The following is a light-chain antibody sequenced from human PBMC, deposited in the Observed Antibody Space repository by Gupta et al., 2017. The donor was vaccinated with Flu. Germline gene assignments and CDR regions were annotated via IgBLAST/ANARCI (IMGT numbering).Light chain of an antibody. J-gene: IGLJ3*02. V-gene: IGLV1-44*01. CDR2: TNS. CDR1: NSNIGTNT. CDR3: AAWDYSLNGWV. Sequence: QSVLTQPPSASGTPGQRVTIPCSGSNSNIGTNTVNWYQQPPGTAPKLLIYTNSQRPSGVPDRFSGSKSGTSASLAISGLRSDDEADYYCAAWDYSLNGWVFGGGTKLTVL.